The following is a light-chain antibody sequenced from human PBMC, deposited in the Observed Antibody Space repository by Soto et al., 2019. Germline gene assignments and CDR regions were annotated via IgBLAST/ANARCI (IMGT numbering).Light chain of an antibody. J-gene: IGKJ1*01. V-gene: IGKV4-1*01. CDR2: WAS. CDR3: QKDLSIPRT. CDR1: QSLLYSSNSKNY. Sequence: DIVMTQSPDSLAVSLGERATINCKSSQSLLYSSNSKNYLAWYQRKSGQPPKLLIYWASTRESGVPDRFSGSGSGTDFTLTISSLQADDVAVYYCQKDLSIPRTFGQGTKVEIK.